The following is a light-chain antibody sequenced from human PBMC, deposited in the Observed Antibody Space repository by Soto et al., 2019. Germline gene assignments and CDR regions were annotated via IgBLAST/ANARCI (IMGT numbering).Light chain of an antibody. CDR2: EVS. J-gene: IGLJ2*01. V-gene: IGLV2-14*02. CDR3: SSYTSSSKGV. Sequence: QSALTQPASVSGSPGQSITISCTGTSSDVGSYNLVSWYQQHPGKAPKLMIYEVSKRPSGVSNRFSGSKSGNTASLTISGLQAEDEADYYCSSYTSSSKGVFGGGTKLTVL. CDR1: SSDVGSYNL.